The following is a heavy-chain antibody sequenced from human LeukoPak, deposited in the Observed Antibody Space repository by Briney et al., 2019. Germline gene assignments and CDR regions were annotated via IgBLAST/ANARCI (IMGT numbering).Heavy chain of an antibody. CDR1: GYTFTGYY. Sequence: ASVKVSRKASGYTFTGYYMHWVRQAPGQGLEWMGWINPNSGGTNYAQKFQGRVTMTRDTSISTAYMELSRLRSDDTAVYYCASHYYDSSGYPLDYWGQGTLVTVSS. CDR3: ASHYYDSSGYPLDY. J-gene: IGHJ4*02. D-gene: IGHD3-22*01. CDR2: INPNSGGT. V-gene: IGHV1-2*02.